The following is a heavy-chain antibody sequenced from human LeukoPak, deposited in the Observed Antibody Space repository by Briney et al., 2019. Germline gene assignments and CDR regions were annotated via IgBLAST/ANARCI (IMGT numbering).Heavy chain of an antibody. CDR1: GGSISSNY. V-gene: IGHV4-59*01. CDR2: IYHSGST. Sequence: SETLSLTCTVSGGSISSNYWSWIRQPPGKGLEWIGNIYHSGSTNYNPSLKSRVTISVDTSKNQFSLMLSSVTAADTAVYYCARYSAPVTSIDYWGQGTPVTVSS. CDR3: ARYSAPVTSIDY. J-gene: IGHJ4*02. D-gene: IGHD2-21*02.